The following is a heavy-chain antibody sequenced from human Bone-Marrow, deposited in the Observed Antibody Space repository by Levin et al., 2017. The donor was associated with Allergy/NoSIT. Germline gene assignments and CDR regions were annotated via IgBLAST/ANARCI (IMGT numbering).Heavy chain of an antibody. CDR3: AKVSGYDFWSGYPTPHNYLDV. D-gene: IGHD3-3*01. Sequence: PGGSLRLSCAPSGFNFFDYGMAWVRQAPGKGLEWVSAINGGGASTYYADSVKGRLTISRDNFKNTLHLQVNSLRAEDTAIYYCAKVSGYDFWSGYPTPHNYLDVWGKGTTVTVSS. CDR2: INGGGAST. CDR1: GFNFFDYG. J-gene: IGHJ6*03. V-gene: IGHV3-23*01.